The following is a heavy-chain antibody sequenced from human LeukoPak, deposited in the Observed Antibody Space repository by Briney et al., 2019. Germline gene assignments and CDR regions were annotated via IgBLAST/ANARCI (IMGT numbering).Heavy chain of an antibody. CDR2: VSGSGATT. CDR1: GFTFSSYA. J-gene: IGHJ4*02. V-gene: IGHV3-23*01. CDR3: ARALLVRNGYNYSPNYFDY. Sequence: GGSLRLSCAASGFTFSSYAMSWVRQAPGKGLEWVSVVSGSGATTFYADSVKGRFTISRDNSKNTLYLQMNSLRAEDTAVYYCARALLVRNGYNYSPNYFDYWGQGTLVTVSS. D-gene: IGHD5-24*01.